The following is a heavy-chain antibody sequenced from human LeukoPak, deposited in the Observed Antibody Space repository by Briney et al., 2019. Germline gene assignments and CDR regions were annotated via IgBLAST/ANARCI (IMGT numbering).Heavy chain of an antibody. J-gene: IGHJ3*02. D-gene: IGHD3-9*01. CDR1: GYTFTSYA. CDR3: ARDFIRCDILTGHGTDAFDI. CDR2: INAGNGNT. Sequence: ASVKVSCKASGYTFTSYAMHWVRQAPGQRLEWMGWINAGNGNTKYSQKFQGRVTMTRDTSISTAYMELSRLRSDDTAVYYCARDFIRCDILTGHGTDAFDIWGQGTMVTVSS. V-gene: IGHV1-3*01.